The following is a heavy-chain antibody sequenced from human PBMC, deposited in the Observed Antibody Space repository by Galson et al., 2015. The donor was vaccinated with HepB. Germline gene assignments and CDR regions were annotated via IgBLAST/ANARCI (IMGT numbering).Heavy chain of an antibody. CDR3: VAEGQDY. CDR1: GYTFTNYD. Sequence: SVKVSCKASGYTFTNYDIHWVRQALGQGLEWMGRINPNTGHTDYAESFQARVSMTRDISMRTAYMELSTLRSDDTAVYFCVAEGQDYWGQGTRSPSP. J-gene: IGHJ4*02. CDR2: INPNTGHT. V-gene: IGHV1-2*06.